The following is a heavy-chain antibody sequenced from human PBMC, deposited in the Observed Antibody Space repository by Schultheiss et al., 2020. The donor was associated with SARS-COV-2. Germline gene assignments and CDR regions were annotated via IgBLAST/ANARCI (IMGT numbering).Heavy chain of an antibody. CDR1: GYKFTSYW. D-gene: IGHD3-10*01. V-gene: IGHV5-51*01. J-gene: IGHJ6*03. CDR2: IYPGDSDT. CDR3: ARLASGWYYYYYMDV. Sequence: GESLKISCKGSGYKFTSYWIGWVRQMPGKGLEWMGIIYPGDSDTRYSPSFQGQVTISADKSISTAYLQWSSLKASDTAMYYCARLASGWYYYYYMDVWGKGTTVTVSS.